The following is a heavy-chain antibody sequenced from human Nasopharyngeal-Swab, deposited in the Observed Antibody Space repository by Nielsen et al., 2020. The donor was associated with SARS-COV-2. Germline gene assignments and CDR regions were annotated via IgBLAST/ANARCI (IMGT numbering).Heavy chain of an antibody. CDR2: IIPIFGTA. CDR3: ARRGRCSGSSCDMDV. Sequence: SVQVSCKASGGTFSSYAISWVRQAPGQGLEWMGGIIPIFGTANYAQKFQGRVTITADKSTSTACMDLSSLRSEDTAVYYCARRGRCSGSSCDMDVWGQGTTVTVSS. CDR1: GGTFSSYA. V-gene: IGHV1-69*06. D-gene: IGHD2-2*01. J-gene: IGHJ6*02.